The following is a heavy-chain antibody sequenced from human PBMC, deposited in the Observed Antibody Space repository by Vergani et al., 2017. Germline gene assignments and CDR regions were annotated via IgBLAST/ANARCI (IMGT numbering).Heavy chain of an antibody. D-gene: IGHD5-12*01. CDR1: GGTFSSYT. J-gene: IGHJ4*02. CDR3: ASLKATTSQNFDY. V-gene: IGHV1-69*02. Sequence: QVQLVQSGAEVKKPRSSVKVSCKASGGTFSSYTISWVRQAPGQGLEWMGRIIPILGIANYAQKFQGRVTITADKSTSTAYMELSSLRSEDTAVYYCASLKATTSQNFDYWGQGTLVTVSS. CDR2: IIPILGIA.